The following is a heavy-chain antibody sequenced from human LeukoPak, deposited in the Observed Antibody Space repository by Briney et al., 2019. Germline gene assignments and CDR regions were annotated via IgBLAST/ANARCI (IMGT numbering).Heavy chain of an antibody. CDR1: GFTFSTYA. CDR3: AKTVAGLDY. V-gene: IGHV3-23*01. CDR2: ISGSGGST. Sequence: AGGSLRLSCAASGFTFSTYAMTWVRQAPGKGLEWVSAISGSGGSTYYADSVKGRFTISRDNSKNTLYLQMNSLRAEDTAVYYCAKTVAGLDYWGQGTLVTVSS. D-gene: IGHD6-19*01. J-gene: IGHJ4*02.